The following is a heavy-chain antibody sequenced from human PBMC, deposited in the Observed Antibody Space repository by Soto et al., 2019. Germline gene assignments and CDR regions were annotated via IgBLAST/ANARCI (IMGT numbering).Heavy chain of an antibody. CDR2: ISVRGDST. V-gene: IGHV3-23*01. CDR3: AKERDNGADRYYFDD. Sequence: GGSLRLSCAASGFTFSSYAMTWVRQAPGKGLEWVSAISVRGDSTYYADSVKGRFTISRDQSKNTPYLQMHSLRAEHTAVYFCAKERDNGADRYYFDDLGKGTLVTVSS. CDR1: GFTFSSYA. D-gene: IGHD2-8*01. J-gene: IGHJ4*02.